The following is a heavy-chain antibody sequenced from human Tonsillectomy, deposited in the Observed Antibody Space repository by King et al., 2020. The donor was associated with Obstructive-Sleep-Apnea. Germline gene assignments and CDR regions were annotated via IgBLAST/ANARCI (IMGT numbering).Heavy chain of an antibody. V-gene: IGHV3-30-3*01. D-gene: IGHD2-15*01. CDR2: ISYDGSNK. Sequence: VQLVESGGGVVQPGRSLRLSCAASGFSFSSHAMHWVRQAPGKGLDWVAVISYDGSNKYYADSVKGRFTLSRDNSKNTLYLQMNSLRTEDTAVYYCTRDEGGGNVVVIAALYGMDVWGQGTTVTVSS. J-gene: IGHJ6*02. CDR1: GFSFSSHA. CDR3: TRDEGGGNVVVIAALYGMDV.